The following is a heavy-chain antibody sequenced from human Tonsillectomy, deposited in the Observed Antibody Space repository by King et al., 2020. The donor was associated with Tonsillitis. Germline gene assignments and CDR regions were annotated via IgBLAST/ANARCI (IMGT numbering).Heavy chain of an antibody. CDR3: ARGRTTGYYYYGMDV. Sequence: QLQESGSGLVKPSQTLSLTCAVSGGSISSGGYSWSWIRQPPGKGLEWIGYIYHSGSTYYNPSIKSRVTISVDRSKNQFSLKLSSVTAADTAVYYCARGRTTGYYYYGMDVWGQGTTVTVSS. CDR2: IYHSGST. V-gene: IGHV4-30-2*01. CDR1: GGSISSGGYS. D-gene: IGHD4-17*01. J-gene: IGHJ6*02.